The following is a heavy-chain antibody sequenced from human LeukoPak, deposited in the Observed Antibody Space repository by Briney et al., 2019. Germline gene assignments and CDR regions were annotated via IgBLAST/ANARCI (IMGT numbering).Heavy chain of an antibody. CDR1: GFSFSTYG. V-gene: IGHV3-33*01. Sequence: GGSLRLSCAASGFSFSTYGMHWVRQAPGKGLEWVALIWNAGTNTYYADSVKGRFTISRDNSRNTLYLQMNSLRAEDTAVYYCVGDTPPGGDFYLDYWGQGTLVIVSS. CDR3: VGDTPPGGDFYLDY. D-gene: IGHD3-16*01. J-gene: IGHJ4*02. CDR2: IWNAGTNT.